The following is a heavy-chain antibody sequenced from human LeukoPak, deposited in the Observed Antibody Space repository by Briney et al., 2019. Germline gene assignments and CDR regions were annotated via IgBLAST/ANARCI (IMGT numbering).Heavy chain of an antibody. V-gene: IGHV3-30*18. CDR1: GFNFRTYG. D-gene: IGHD3-10*01. J-gene: IGHJ4*02. CDR2: ISYDGGKR. CDR3: AKGLRWFGDFYFNFFDY. Sequence: GGSLRLTCAASGFNFRTYGMHWVRQAPGKGLEWVAFISYDGGKRYFGESVKGRFTIARDNSENTVSLQMNSLKTEDTAVYYCAKGLRWFGDFYFNFFDYWGQGILVTVSS.